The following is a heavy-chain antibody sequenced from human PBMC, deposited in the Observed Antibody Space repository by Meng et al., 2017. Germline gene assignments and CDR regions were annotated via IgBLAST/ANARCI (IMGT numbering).Heavy chain of an antibody. CDR2: IYYSGST. V-gene: IGHV4-39*07. CDR3: AKICYYYGAGSQLRAGYYGMDV. J-gene: IGHJ6*02. Sequence: SETLSLTCTVSGCSISSSSYYWGWIRQPPGKGLEWLGSIYYSGSTYYNPSLKSRVTIAVDTSKNQCSRKLRSVTAADTDVYYCAKICYYYGAGSQLRAGYYGMDVWGQGTTVTVSS. CDR1: GCSISSSSYY. D-gene: IGHD3-10*01.